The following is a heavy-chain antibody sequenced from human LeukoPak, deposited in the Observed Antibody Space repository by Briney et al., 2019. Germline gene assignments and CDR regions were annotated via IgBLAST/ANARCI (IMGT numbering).Heavy chain of an antibody. Sequence: SQTLSLTCTVSGGSISSGSYYWSWIRQPAGKGLAWIGRIYTSGSTNYNPSLKSRVTISVDTSKNLFSLKLSSVTAADTAVYYCARDTAMVSLDYWGQGTLVTVSS. V-gene: IGHV4-61*02. D-gene: IGHD5-18*01. CDR1: GGSISSGSYY. CDR3: ARDTAMVSLDY. CDR2: IYTSGST. J-gene: IGHJ4*02.